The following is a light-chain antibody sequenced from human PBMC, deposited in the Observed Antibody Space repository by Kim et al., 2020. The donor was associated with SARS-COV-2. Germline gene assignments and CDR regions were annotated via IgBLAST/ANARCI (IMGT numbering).Light chain of an antibody. J-gene: IGLJ3*02. CDR1: SSDVGNYNY. Sequence: QSALTQPRSVSGSPGQSVTISCTGTSSDVGNYNYVSWYQQHPGKVPILMIYDVSKRPSGVPERFSGSKSGNTASLTISGLQAEDEADYYCCSSAGGYTWVFGGGTGLTVL. CDR3: CSSAGGYTWV. CDR2: DVS. V-gene: IGLV2-11*01.